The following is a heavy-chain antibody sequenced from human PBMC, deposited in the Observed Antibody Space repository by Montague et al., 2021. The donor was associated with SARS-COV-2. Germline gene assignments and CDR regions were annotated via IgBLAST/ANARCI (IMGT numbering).Heavy chain of an antibody. J-gene: IGHJ3*02. CDR2: TFYRSQWHT. CDR1: GDSVSSDTAA. Sequence: CAISGDSVSSDTAAWHWIRQSPSRGLEWLGRTFYRSQWHTDSAASVRSRISFSGDISKNQFSLKLSSVTAADTAVYYCARGGGYWDHAFDIWGQGTMVTVSA. V-gene: IGHV6-1*01. CDR3: ARGGGYWDHAFDI. D-gene: IGHD2-21*01.